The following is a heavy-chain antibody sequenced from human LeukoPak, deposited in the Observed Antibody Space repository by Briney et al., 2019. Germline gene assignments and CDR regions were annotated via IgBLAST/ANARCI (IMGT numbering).Heavy chain of an antibody. CDR1: GFTFNSYS. V-gene: IGHV3-66*01. J-gene: IGHJ4*02. CDR3: ARGGDYDILTGSMTLDY. D-gene: IGHD3-9*01. Sequence: GGSLRLSCAASGFTFNSYSMSWVRQAPGKGLEWVSVIYSGGSTYYADSVKGRFTISRDNSKNTLYLQMNSLRAEDTAVYYCARGGDYDILTGSMTLDYWGQGTLVTVSS. CDR2: IYSGGST.